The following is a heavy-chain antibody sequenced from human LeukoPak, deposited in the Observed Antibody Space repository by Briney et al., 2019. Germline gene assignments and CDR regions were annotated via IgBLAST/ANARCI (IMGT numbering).Heavy chain of an antibody. Sequence: SETLSLTCTVSGGSISSYYWSWIRQPPGKGLEWIGYIYYSGSTSYNPSLKSRVTISVDTPKNQFSLKLSAVTAADTAVYYCARHPSKSSGSYYGAFDIWGQGTTVTVSS. CDR1: GGSISSYY. V-gene: IGHV4-59*08. J-gene: IGHJ3*02. CDR2: IYYSGST. D-gene: IGHD1-26*01. CDR3: ARHPSKSSGSYYGAFDI.